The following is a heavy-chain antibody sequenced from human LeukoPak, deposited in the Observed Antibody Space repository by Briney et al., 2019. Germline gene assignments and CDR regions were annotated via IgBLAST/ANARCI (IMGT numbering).Heavy chain of an antibody. V-gene: IGHV3-64*01. CDR3: ARGVLARGSSGWYFDY. J-gene: IGHJ4*02. CDR2: ISSNGGST. CDR1: RFTFSSYA. D-gene: IGHD6-19*01. Sequence: GGSLRLSCAASRFTFSSYALHWVRQAPGKGLEYVSAISSNGGSTYYANSVKGRFTISRDDSKNTLYLQMGSLRAEDMAVYYCARGVLARGSSGWYFDYWGQGTLVTVSS.